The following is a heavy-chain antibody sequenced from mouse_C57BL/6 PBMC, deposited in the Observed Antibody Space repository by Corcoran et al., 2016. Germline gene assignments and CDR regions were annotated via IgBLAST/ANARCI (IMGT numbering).Heavy chain of an antibody. CDR3: ARKRGHTAQALYYYAMDY. Sequence: EVQLQQSGPELVKPGASVKISCKASGYTFTDYYMNWVKQSHGKSLEWIGDINPNNGGTSYNQQFKGKATLTVEKSSSTAYMELRSRTSEDSAVYYCARKRGHTAQALYYYAMDYWGQGTSVTVSS. J-gene: IGHJ4*01. CDR2: INPNNGGT. V-gene: IGHV1-26*01. D-gene: IGHD3-2*02. CDR1: GYTFTDYY.